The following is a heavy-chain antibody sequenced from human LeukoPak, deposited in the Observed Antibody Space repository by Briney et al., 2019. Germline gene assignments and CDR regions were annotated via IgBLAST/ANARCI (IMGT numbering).Heavy chain of an antibody. V-gene: IGHV1-18*01. D-gene: IGHD6-13*01. CDR1: GYTFTSYG. Sequence: ASVKVSCKASGYTFTSYGISWERQAPGQGLEWMGWISAYNGNTNYAQKLQGRVTMTTDTSTSTAYMELRSLRSDDTAVYYCASDPGYSSSWYGGYWGQGTLVTVSS. CDR3: ASDPGYSSSWYGGY. CDR2: ISAYNGNT. J-gene: IGHJ4*02.